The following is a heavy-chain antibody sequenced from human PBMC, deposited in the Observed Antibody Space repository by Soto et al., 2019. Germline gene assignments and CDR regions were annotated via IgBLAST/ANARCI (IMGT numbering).Heavy chain of an antibody. V-gene: IGHV3-11*01. CDR3: ATPGIYDSLAYYYGMDV. CDR2: ISSSGSTM. J-gene: IGHJ6*02. Sequence: GGSLRLSCAASGFTFSDYYMSWIRQAPGKGLEWVSYISSSGSTMYYADSVKGRFTISRDNAKNPLYLQMNSLRAEDTAVYYCATPGIYDSLAYYYGMDVWGQGTTVTVSS. CDR1: GFTFSDYY. D-gene: IGHD3-3*01.